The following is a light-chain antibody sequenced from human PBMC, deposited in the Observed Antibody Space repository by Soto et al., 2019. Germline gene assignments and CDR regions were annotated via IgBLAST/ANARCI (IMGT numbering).Light chain of an antibody. Sequence: QSALTQPPSASGSPGQSVTISCTGTSSDVGAYKYVSWYQQYPGKAPKLMIYEVTTRPSGVPDRFSGSKSGNTASLTVSGLQAEYEADYYCTSYVGNDIWVFGGGTKLTVL. CDR3: TSYVGNDIWV. J-gene: IGLJ3*02. CDR2: EVT. V-gene: IGLV2-8*01. CDR1: SSDVGAYKY.